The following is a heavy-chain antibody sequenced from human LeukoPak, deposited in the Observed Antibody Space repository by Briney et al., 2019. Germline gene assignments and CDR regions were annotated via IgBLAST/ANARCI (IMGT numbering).Heavy chain of an antibody. D-gene: IGHD3-22*01. CDR3: ARVRRCYYDSSGYFDY. J-gene: IGHJ4*02. CDR1: GGTFSSYA. Sequence: ASVKVSCKASGGTFSSYAISWVRQAPGQGLEWMGGIIPIFGTANYAQKFQGRVTITADESTSTAYMELSSLRSEDTAVYYCARVRRCYYDSSGYFDYWGQGTLVTVSS. V-gene: IGHV1-69*13. CDR2: IIPIFGTA.